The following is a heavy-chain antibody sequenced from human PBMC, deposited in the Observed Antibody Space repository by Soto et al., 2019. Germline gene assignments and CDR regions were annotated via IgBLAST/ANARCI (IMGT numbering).Heavy chain of an antibody. J-gene: IGHJ6*03. CDR1: GGTFGSYT. Sequence: ASVKVSCKASGGTFGSYTISWVRQVPGQGLEWMGRIIPILGIANYAQKFQGRVTITADKSTSTAYMELSSLRSEDTAVYYCASDPSREPPYSYYYKDVWGKGTTVTVSS. CDR2: IIPILGIA. V-gene: IGHV1-69*02. D-gene: IGHD1-26*01. CDR3: ASDPSREPPYSYYYKDV.